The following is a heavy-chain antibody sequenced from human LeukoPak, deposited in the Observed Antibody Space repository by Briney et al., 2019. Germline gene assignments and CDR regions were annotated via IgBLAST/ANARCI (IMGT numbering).Heavy chain of an antibody. V-gene: IGHV7-4-1*02. J-gene: IGHJ4*02. Sequence: ASVKVSCKASGGTFRSYAISWVRQAPGQGLEWMGWINTNTGNPTYAQGFTGRFVFSLDTSVSTAYLQISSLKAEDTAVYYCARVLAMIRGAPFDYWGQGTLVTVSS. CDR2: INTNTGNP. CDR1: GGTFRSYA. D-gene: IGHD3-10*01. CDR3: ARVLAMIRGAPFDY.